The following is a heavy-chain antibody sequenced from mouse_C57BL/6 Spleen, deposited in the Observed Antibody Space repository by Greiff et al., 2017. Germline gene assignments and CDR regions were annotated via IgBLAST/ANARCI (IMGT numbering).Heavy chain of an antibody. Sequence: EVKLVESGGGLVQPGGSLKLSCAASGFTFSDYYMYWVRQTPEKRLEWVAYISNGGGSTYYPDTVKGRFTISRYNAKNTLYLQMSRLKSEDTAMYYCARRDYYGSSLPAWFAYWGQGTLVTVSA. CDR3: ARRDYYGSSLPAWFAY. V-gene: IGHV5-12*01. CDR1: GFTFSDYY. CDR2: ISNGGGST. J-gene: IGHJ3*01. D-gene: IGHD1-1*01.